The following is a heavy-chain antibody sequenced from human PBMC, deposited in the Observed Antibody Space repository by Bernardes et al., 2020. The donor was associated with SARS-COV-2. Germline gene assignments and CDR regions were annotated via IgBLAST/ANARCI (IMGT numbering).Heavy chain of an antibody. CDR3: AKALNDFGDYESL. CDR2: ISGSGIDT. V-gene: IGHV3-23*01. Sequence: GSLRLSCATSKFTFSNYVMSWVRQAPGMRLEWVSTISGSGIDTYYADSVKGRFTISRDNSKNTLFLQMNSLRVDDTAVYYCAKALNDFGDYESLWGQGTLVTVSS. CDR1: KFTFSNYV. D-gene: IGHD4-17*01. J-gene: IGHJ4*02.